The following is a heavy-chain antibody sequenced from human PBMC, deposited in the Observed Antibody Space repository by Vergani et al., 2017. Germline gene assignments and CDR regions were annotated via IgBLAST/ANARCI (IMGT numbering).Heavy chain of an antibody. V-gene: IGHV3-30*02. CDR1: GFTLSNYD. CDR3: AKHFRVWGSDY. CDR2: IQFDGSNQ. D-gene: IGHD3-16*01. Sequence: QVQLVESGGGVVQRGGSLRLSCATSGFTLSNYDMQWIRQGPGKGLEFVAFIQFDGSNQYYADSVKGRFTLSRDFSKNTLYLQLNSLRTDDTATYYCAKHFRVWGSDYGGQGTQVIVSS. J-gene: IGHJ4*02.